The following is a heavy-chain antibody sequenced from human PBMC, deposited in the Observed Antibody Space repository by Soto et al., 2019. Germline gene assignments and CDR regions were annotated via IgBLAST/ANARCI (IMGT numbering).Heavy chain of an antibody. V-gene: IGHV3-23*01. J-gene: IGHJ4*02. CDR3: AKANQRNSRGYFDY. D-gene: IGHD4-4*01. CDR1: GFTFSSYA. CDR2: ISGSGGST. Sequence: GGSLRLSCAASGFTFSSYAMSWVRQAPGKGLEWVSAISGSGGSTYYADSVKGRFTISRDNSKNTMYLQMNSLRAEDTAVYYCAKANQRNSRGYFDYWGQGTLVTVSS.